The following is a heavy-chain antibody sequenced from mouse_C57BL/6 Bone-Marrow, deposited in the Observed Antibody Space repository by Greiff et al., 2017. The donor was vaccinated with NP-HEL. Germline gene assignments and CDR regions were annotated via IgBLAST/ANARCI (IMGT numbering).Heavy chain of an antibody. CDR2: INPNNGGT. CDR3: LAWFAY. J-gene: IGHJ3*01. CDR1: GYTFTDYY. Sequence: VQLQQSGPELVKPGASVKISCKASGYTFTDYYMNWVKQSHGKSLEWIGDINPNNGGTSYNQKFKGKATLTVDKSSSTAYMELRSLTSEDSAVYYGLAWFAYWGQGTLVTVSA. V-gene: IGHV1-26*01.